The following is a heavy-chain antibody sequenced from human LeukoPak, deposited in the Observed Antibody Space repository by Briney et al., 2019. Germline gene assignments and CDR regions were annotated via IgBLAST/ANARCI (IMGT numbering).Heavy chain of an antibody. D-gene: IGHD6-13*01. CDR1: GGSFSGYY. CDR3: AREKSRIAAAASIGFDI. CDR2: INHSGST. V-gene: IGHV4-34*01. Sequence: SETLSLTCAVYGGSFSGYYWSWIRQPPGKGLEWIGEINHSGSTNYNPPLKSRVTISVDTSKNQFSLKLSSVTAADTAVYYCAREKSRIAAAASIGFDIWGQGTMVTVSS. J-gene: IGHJ3*02.